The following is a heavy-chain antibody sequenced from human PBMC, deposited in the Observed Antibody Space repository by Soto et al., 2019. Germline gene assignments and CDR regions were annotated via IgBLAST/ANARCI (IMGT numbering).Heavy chain of an antibody. Sequence: QLLASGPGLVKPSETLSLTCTVSGGSISSGTYSWGWIRQPPGKGLDWIGTIYYSGSTYYNPSLKSRVTISVDTSKNQCSLKLTSGTAADTAVYYCARHLPGNLSGNYPYYFDYWGQGTLVTVSS. CDR3: ARHLPGNLSGNYPYYFDY. J-gene: IGHJ4*02. CDR2: IYYSGST. D-gene: IGHD1-26*01. CDR1: GGSISSGTYS. V-gene: IGHV4-39*01.